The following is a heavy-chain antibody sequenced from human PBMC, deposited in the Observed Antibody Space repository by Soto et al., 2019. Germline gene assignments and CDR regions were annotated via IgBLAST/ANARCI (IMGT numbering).Heavy chain of an antibody. CDR3: AVGINWFDP. V-gene: IGHV4-34*01. J-gene: IGHJ5*02. CDR1: GGSFSGHY. CDR2: INQSGST. Sequence: QVQLQQWGAGLLKPSETLSLTCAVYGGSFSGHYWTWIRQSPGKGLEWIGEINQSGSTNYNPSLKSRVTMSVDTSKNQFSLKLNSGTAADTAIYYCAVGINWFDPWGQGTLVTVSS.